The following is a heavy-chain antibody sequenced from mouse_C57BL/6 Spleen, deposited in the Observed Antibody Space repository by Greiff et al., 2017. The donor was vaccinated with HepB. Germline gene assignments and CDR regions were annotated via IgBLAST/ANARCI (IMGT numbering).Heavy chain of an antibody. CDR2: IRNKANGYTT. J-gene: IGHJ2*01. CDR1: GFTFTDYY. CDR3: ARYNPLTYYFDY. Sequence: DVKLVESGGGLVQPGGSLSLSCAASGFTFTDYYMSWVRQPPGKALEWLGFIRNKANGYTTEYSASVKGRFTISRDNSQSILYLQMNALRAEDSATYYCARYNPLTYYFDYWGQGTTLTVSS. D-gene: IGHD4-1*01. V-gene: IGHV7-3*01.